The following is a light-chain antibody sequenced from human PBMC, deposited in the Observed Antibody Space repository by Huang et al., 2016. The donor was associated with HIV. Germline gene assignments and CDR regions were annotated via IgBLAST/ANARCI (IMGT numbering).Light chain of an antibody. CDR3: QQRSNRTPTT. Sequence: EIILTQSPATLSLSPGERAPLSCRASQSVGSYLAWDQQKPGQAPRLLIYDASNRATGIPARFSGGGSGTDFTLTIRGLEPDDFAVYFCQQRSNRTPTTFGQGTKVE. CDR2: DAS. J-gene: IGKJ1*01. V-gene: IGKV3-11*01. CDR1: QSVGSY.